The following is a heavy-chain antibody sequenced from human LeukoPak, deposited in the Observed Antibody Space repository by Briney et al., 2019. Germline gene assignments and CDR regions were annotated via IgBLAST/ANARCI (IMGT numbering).Heavy chain of an antibody. V-gene: IGHV3-30-3*01. CDR3: ARNLPAADY. CDR2: ISYDGSNK. CDR1: GFTFSSYA. J-gene: IGHJ4*02. Sequence: GGSLRLSCAASGFTFSSYAMHWVRQAPGKGLEWVAVISYDGSNKYYADSVKGRFTISRDNSKNTLYLQMNSLRAEDTAVYYCARNLPAADYWGQGTLVTVSS. D-gene: IGHD2-2*01.